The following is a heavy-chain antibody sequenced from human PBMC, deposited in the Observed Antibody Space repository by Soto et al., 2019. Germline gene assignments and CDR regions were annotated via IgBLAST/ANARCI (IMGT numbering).Heavy chain of an antibody. CDR1: GGSFSGYY. D-gene: IGHD2-15*01. CDR2: INHSGST. Sequence: SETLSLTCAVYGGSFSGYYWSWIRQPPGKGLEWIGEINHSGSTNYNPSLKSRVTISVDTSKNQFSLKLSSVTAADTAVYYCARVGGYWVCSGGSCYLDYWGQGTLVTVSS. CDR3: ARVGGYWVCSGGSCYLDY. J-gene: IGHJ4*02. V-gene: IGHV4-34*01.